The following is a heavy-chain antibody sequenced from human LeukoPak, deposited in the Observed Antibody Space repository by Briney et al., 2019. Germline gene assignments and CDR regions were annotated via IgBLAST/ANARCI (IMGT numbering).Heavy chain of an antibody. CDR1: GFTFSTSW. Sequence: GGSLRLSCEGSGFTFSTSWMHWVRQAPGKGLEWVSIIYISGNTYYADSVKGRVTISRDNSKNTLYLHMNTLRAEDTAVYYCARANWHSRGTLYYFDHWGQGTLVTVSS. D-gene: IGHD2-15*01. J-gene: IGHJ4*02. V-gene: IGHV3-66*01. CDR3: ARANWHSRGTLYYFDH. CDR2: IYISGNT.